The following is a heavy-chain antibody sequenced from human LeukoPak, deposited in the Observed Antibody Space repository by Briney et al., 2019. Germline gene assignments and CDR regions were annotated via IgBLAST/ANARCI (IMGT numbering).Heavy chain of an antibody. Sequence: SETLSLTCTVSGGSISSSSYYWGWIRQPPGKGLEWIGSIYYSGSTYYNPSLKSRVTISVDTSKNQFSLKLSSVTAADTAVYYCARSYYDFWSGYIGGGNWFDPWGQGTLDTVSS. CDR2: IYYSGST. CDR3: ARSYYDFWSGYIGGGNWFDP. CDR1: GGSISSSSYY. V-gene: IGHV4-39*01. J-gene: IGHJ5*02. D-gene: IGHD3-3*01.